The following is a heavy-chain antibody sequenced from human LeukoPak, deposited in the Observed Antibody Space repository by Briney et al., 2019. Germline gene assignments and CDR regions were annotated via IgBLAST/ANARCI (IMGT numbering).Heavy chain of an antibody. CDR3: ARLASRAAAGSTPY. Sequence: GASVKVSCKASGYTFTGYYMHWVRQAPGPGLEWMGWINPNSGGTNYAQKFQGRVTMTRDTSISTAYMELSRLRSDDTAVYYCARLASRAAAGSTPYWGQGTLVTVSS. CDR2: INPNSGGT. V-gene: IGHV1-2*02. D-gene: IGHD6-13*01. CDR1: GYTFTGYY. J-gene: IGHJ4*02.